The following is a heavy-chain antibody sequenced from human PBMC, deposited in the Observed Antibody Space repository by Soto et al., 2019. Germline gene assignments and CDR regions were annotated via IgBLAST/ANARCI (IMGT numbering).Heavy chain of an antibody. CDR2: IDPSDSYT. Sequence: PGESLKISCKGSGYNFPSYWISWVRQMPGKGLEWMGRIDPSDSYTNYSPSFQGHVTISADKSISDAYLQWSSLKASDTAMYYCARQGTTDDFYYYGLDVWGQGTTVTV. CDR1: GYNFPSYW. CDR3: ARQGTTDDFYYYGLDV. J-gene: IGHJ6*02. V-gene: IGHV5-10-1*01. D-gene: IGHD4-4*01.